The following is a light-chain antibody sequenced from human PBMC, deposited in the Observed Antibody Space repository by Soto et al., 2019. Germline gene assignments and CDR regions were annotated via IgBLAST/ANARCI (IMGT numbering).Light chain of an antibody. CDR2: EVS. Sequence: QSVLTQPASVSGSPGQSITVSCTGTSSDIGGYNYVSWYQQHPGKAPKLMIYEVSNRPSGVSTRFSGSKSGNTASLTISGLQAEDEADYYCGSYTISSTLVFGTGTKVTV. V-gene: IGLV2-14*01. J-gene: IGLJ1*01. CDR3: GSYTISSTLV. CDR1: SSDIGGYNY.